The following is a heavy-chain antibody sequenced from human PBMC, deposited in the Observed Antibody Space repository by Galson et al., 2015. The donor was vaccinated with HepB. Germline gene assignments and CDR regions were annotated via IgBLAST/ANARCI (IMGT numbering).Heavy chain of an antibody. CDR2: ISYDSTDK. CDR1: GFIFSNFA. J-gene: IGHJ3*02. Sequence: SLRLSCAASGFIFSNFAIHWVRQAPGKGLEWVAVISYDSTDKYYADSVKGRFTISRDSSKNLLFLQMNSLRAEDTAVYYCAKEVYDAFDIWGQVTIVTVAS. V-gene: IGHV3-30*04. CDR3: AKEVYDAFDI.